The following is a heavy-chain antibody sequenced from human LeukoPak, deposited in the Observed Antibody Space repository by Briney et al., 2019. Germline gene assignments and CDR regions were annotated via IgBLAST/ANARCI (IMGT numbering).Heavy chain of an antibody. CDR2: ISGSGGST. CDR1: GFTFSSYG. J-gene: IGHJ4*02. CDR3: AKRYSGYDSFDY. V-gene: IGHV3-23*01. Sequence: GGSLRLSCAASGFTFSSYGMSWVRQAPGKGLEWVSAISGSGGSTYYADSVKGRFTISRDNSKNTLYLQMNSLRAEDTAVYYCAKRYSGYDSFDYWGQGTLVTVSS. D-gene: IGHD5-12*01.